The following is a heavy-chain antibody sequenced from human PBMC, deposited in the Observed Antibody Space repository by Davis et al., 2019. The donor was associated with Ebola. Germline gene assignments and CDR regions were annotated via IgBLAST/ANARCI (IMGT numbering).Heavy chain of an antibody. CDR1: GFIFSTYV. D-gene: IGHD2/OR15-2a*01. J-gene: IGHJ3*01. Sequence: PGGSLRLSCAASGFIFSTYVMSWVRQAPGKGLEWVSTYVTSADTYYADSVKGRFTISRDNSKNTLYLQMNGLRVEDTAIYYCAKDNRNIWSEVWGQGTMVTVSS. V-gene: IGHV3-23*01. CDR2: VTSADT. CDR3: AKDNRNIWSEV.